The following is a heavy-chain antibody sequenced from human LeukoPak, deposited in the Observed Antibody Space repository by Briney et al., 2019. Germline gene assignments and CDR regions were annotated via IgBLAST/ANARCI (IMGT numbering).Heavy chain of an antibody. CDR2: IKQDGSEK. V-gene: IGHV3-7*04. J-gene: IGHJ2*01. Sequence: GGSLRLSCAASGFTFSSYWMSWVRQAPGKGLEWVANIKQDGSEKYYVDSVKGRFTISRDNAKNSLYLQMKSLRAEDTAVYYCARARLYYDFWSGYYSNWYFDLWGRGTLVTVSS. CDR1: GFTFSSYW. CDR3: ARARLYYDFWSGYYSNWYFDL. D-gene: IGHD3-3*01.